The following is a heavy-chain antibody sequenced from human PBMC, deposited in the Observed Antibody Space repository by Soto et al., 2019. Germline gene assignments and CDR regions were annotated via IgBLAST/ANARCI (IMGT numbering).Heavy chain of an antibody. Sequence: ASVKVSCKASGYTFTSYDINWVRQATGQGLEWMGWMNPNSGNTGYAQKFQGRVTMTRNTSISTAYMELSSLRSEDTAVYYCARGRVGCSGGSCRSVQRSSMDACGKGSTVTVS. D-gene: IGHD2-15*01. CDR1: GYTFTSYD. CDR3: ARGRVGCSGGSCRSVQRSSMDA. V-gene: IGHV1-8*01. CDR2: MNPNSGNT. J-gene: IGHJ6*01.